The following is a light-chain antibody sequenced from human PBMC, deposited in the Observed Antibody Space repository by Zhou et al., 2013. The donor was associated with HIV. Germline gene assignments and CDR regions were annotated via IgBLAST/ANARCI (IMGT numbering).Light chain of an antibody. CDR3: QQYNDWPPAFT. CDR2: GAS. J-gene: IGKJ4*01. CDR1: HTISAN. V-gene: IGKV3D-15*01. Sequence: DIVLTQSPGTLSLSPGEGATLSCRASHTISANYLAWYQQKPGQAPRLLVYGASTRATGIPARFSGSGSWTEFTLTISSMQSEDFAVYYCQQYNDWPPAFTFGGGTKVEDQT.